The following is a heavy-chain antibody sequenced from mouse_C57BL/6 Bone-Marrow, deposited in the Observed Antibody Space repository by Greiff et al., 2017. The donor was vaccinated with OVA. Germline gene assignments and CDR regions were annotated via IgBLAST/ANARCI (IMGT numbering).Heavy chain of an antibody. Sequence: EVQLQQSGPELVKPGASVKISCKASGYSFTGYYMHWVKQSHGNILDWIGYIYPYNGVSSYNQKFKGKATLTVDKSSSPAYMELRSLTSEDSAVYYCARERVTTVVAPRYFDVWGTGTTVTVSS. V-gene: IGHV1-31*01. CDR3: ARERVTTVVAPRYFDV. J-gene: IGHJ1*03. CDR1: GYSFTGYY. CDR2: IYPYNGVS. D-gene: IGHD1-1*01.